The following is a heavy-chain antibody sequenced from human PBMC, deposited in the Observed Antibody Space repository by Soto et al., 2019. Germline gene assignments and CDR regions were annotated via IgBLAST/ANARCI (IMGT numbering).Heavy chain of an antibody. V-gene: IGHV3-33*01. CDR2: IWYDGSNK. D-gene: IGHD3-10*01. CDR3: AREGTMVRGVISFSWFDP. CDR1: GFTFSSYG. Sequence: GGSLRLSCAASGFTFSSYGMHWVRQAPGKGLEWVAVIWYDGSNKYYADSVKGRFTISRDNSKNTLYLQMNSLRAEDTAVYYCAREGTMVRGVISFSWFDPWGQGTLVTVSS. J-gene: IGHJ5*02.